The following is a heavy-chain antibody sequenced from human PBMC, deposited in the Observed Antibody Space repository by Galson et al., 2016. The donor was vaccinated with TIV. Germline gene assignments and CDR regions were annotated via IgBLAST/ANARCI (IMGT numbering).Heavy chain of an antibody. CDR3: ARGFPVIPASMSGASTGNNWFDP. V-gene: IGHV1-2*02. CDR1: GYTFTDYY. D-gene: IGHD2-2*01. CDR2: INPNTGGS. Sequence: SVKVSCKASGYTFTDYYIHWVRQAPGQGLEWMGWINPNTGGSLSAQKFQGRVTITADDSTFTAYVEVSSLTSDDTAVYYCARGFPVIPASMSGASTGNNWFDPWGQGTLVTVSS. J-gene: IGHJ5*02.